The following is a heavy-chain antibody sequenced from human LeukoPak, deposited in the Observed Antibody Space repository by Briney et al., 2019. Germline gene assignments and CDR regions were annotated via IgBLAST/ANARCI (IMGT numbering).Heavy chain of an antibody. CDR3: AAIEQWLPDNWFDP. V-gene: IGHV3-23*01. CDR1: GFXFSSYA. D-gene: IGHD6-19*01. J-gene: IGHJ5*02. Sequence: GGSLRLSCAASGFXFSSYAISWVRQAPGKGLEWVSAISGSGGSTYYADSVKGRFTISRDNSKNTLYLQMNSLRAEDTAVYYCAAIEQWLPDNWFDPWGQGTLVTVSS. CDR2: ISGSGGST.